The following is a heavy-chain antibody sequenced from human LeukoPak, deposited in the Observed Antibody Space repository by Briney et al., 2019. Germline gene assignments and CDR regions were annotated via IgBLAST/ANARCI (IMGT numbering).Heavy chain of an antibody. CDR2: ISGSGGST. Sequence: GGSLRLSCAASGFTFSSYAMSWVRQAPGKGLEWVSAISGSGGSTDYADSVKGRFTISRDNSKNTLYLQMNSLRADDTAVYYCAKSRRWLQLTYYYYYGMDVWGQGTTVTVCS. CDR1: GFTFSSYA. V-gene: IGHV3-23*01. D-gene: IGHD5-24*01. CDR3: AKSRRWLQLTYYYYYGMDV. J-gene: IGHJ6*02.